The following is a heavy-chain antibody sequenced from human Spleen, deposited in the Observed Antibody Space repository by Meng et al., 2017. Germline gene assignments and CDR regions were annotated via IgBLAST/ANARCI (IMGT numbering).Heavy chain of an antibody. J-gene: IGHJ4*02. Sequence: QVQLQESGPGLVKPSGTLSLPCAVSGGSISSSNWWSWVRQPPGKGLEWIGEIYHSGNTNYNPSLKSRVAMSVDKSKNQFSLKLNSMTAADTAVYYCARDPTGGEDHQRVWGQGTLVTVSS. V-gene: IGHV4-4*02. CDR2: IYHSGNT. CDR1: GGSISSSNW. CDR3: ARDPTGGEDHQRV. D-gene: IGHD1-14*01.